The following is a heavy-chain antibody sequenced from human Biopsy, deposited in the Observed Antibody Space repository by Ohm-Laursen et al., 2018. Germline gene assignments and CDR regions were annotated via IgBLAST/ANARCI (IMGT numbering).Heavy chain of an antibody. CDR1: GYSFTKYY. V-gene: IGHV1-46*01. J-gene: IGHJ6*02. Sequence: ASVKVSCKSSGYSFTKYYINWVRQAPGQGLEWVGIINPTGGTASYAEKFQGRVTLTRDTSTGTVYLELNSLISEDTALYYCARDETGSSVFGPYYYGMDVWGQGTTVTVSS. CDR3: ARDETGSSVFGPYYYGMDV. CDR2: INPTGGTA. D-gene: IGHD3-9*01.